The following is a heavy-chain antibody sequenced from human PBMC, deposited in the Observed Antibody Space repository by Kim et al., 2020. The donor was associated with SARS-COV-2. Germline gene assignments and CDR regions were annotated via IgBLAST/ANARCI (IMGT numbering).Heavy chain of an antibody. Sequence: GGSLRLSCAASGFTFSSYEMNWVRQAPGKGLEWVSYISSSGSTIYYADSVKGRFTISRDNAKNSLYLQMNSLRAEDTAVYYCARDISSGSFDYWGQGTLVTVSS. CDR3: ARDISSGSFDY. J-gene: IGHJ4*02. CDR2: ISSSGSTI. V-gene: IGHV3-48*03. D-gene: IGHD6-19*01. CDR1: GFTFSSYE.